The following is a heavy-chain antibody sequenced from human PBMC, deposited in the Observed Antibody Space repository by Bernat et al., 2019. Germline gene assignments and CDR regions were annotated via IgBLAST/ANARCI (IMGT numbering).Heavy chain of an antibody. V-gene: IGHV3-73*01. Sequence: EVQLVESGGGLVQPGGSLKLSCAASGFTFSGSAMHWVRQASGKWLEWVGRIRSKANNYATSYDASVKGRFTISRDDSKSTAYLQMNSLKTEDTAVYYCTRRYYHDSSGYYQGDYWGQGTLVTVSS. CDR2: IRSKANNYAT. CDR1: GFTFSGSA. J-gene: IGHJ4*02. D-gene: IGHD3-22*01. CDR3: TRRYYHDSSGYYQGDY.